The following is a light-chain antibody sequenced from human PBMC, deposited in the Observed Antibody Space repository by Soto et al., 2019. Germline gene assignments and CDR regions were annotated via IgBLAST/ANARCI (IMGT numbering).Light chain of an antibody. J-gene: IGLJ2*01. Sequence: QSALTQPASVSGSPGQSITISSTGISSDIGGYNYVSWYQQLPGKAPKLMIYDVSNRRSGVSNRFSGSKSGNTASLTISGLEAEDEADYYCYSYTSSSTVLFGGGTQLTVL. CDR2: DVS. CDR3: YSYTSSSTVL. V-gene: IGLV2-14*03. CDR1: SSDIGGYNY.